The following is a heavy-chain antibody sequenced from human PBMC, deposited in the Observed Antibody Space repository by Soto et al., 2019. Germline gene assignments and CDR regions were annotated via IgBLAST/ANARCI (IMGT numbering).Heavy chain of an antibody. D-gene: IGHD3-3*01. CDR1: GFTFRSYS. CDR3: PDDLWSGY. CDR2: ISSSSSTI. J-gene: IGHJ4*02. V-gene: IGHV3-48*02. Sequence: GGSLRLSCAASGFTFRSYSINWVRQAPGKGLEWVSYISSSSSTIYYADSVKGRFTISRDNAKNSWYLQMNSLRDEDTAVYYCPDDLWSGYWGQGALVTVSS.